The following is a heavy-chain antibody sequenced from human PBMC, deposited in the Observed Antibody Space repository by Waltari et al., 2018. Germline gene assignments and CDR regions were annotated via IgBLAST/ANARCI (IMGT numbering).Heavy chain of an antibody. CDR2: IYHSGST. CDR1: GYSISSGYY. V-gene: IGHV4-38-2*01. CDR3: ARPYGLELLTPFDY. Sequence: QVQLQESGPGLVKPSETLSLTCAVSGYSISSGYYWGWIRQPPGKGLEWIGSIYHSGSTYYNPSLKSRVTISADTSKNQFSLKLSSVTAADTAVYYCARPYGLELLTPFDYWGQGTLVTVSS. D-gene: IGHD1-7*01. J-gene: IGHJ4*02.